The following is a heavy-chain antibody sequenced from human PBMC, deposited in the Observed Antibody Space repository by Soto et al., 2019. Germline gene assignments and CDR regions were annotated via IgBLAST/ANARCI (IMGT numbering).Heavy chain of an antibody. V-gene: IGHV3-23*01. D-gene: IGHD2-2*01. CDR3: AKRGPGCSSTSCPYHDAFDI. CDR2: ISGSGVST. J-gene: IGHJ3*02. CDR1: GSTFSSYA. Sequence: GGSLRLSCAASGSTFSSYAMSWVRQAPGKGLEWVSAISGSGVSTYYADSVKGHFTISRDNSKNTLFLQMNSLRAEDTAVYYCAKRGPGCSSTSCPYHDAFDIWGQGTMVTVSS.